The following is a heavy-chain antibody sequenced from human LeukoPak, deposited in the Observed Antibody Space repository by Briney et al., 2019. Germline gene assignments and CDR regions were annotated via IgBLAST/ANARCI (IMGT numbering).Heavy chain of an antibody. J-gene: IGHJ6*03. CDR1: GATFSSYT. V-gene: IGHV1-69*04. CDR3: ARDSMTTAGYYYYYYMDV. CDR2: IIPILGIA. Sequence: SVKVSCKASGATFSSYTISWVRQAPGQGLEWMGRIIPILGIANYAQKFQGRVTITADKSTSTAYMELSSLRSEDTAVYYCARDSMTTAGYYYYYYMDVWGKGTTVTVSS. D-gene: IGHD4-11*01.